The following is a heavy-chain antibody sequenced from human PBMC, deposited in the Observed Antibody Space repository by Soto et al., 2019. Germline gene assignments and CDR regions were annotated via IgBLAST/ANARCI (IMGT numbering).Heavy chain of an antibody. CDR2: IYYSGST. CDR3: ARRYCTNGVCYPFDY. Sequence: PSETLSLTCTVSGGSISSGGYYWSWIRQHPGKGLEWIGYIYYSGSTYYNPSLKSRVTISVDTSKNQFSLKLSSVTAADTAVYYCARRYCTNGVCYPFDYWGQGTLVTVSS. CDR1: GGSISSGGYY. D-gene: IGHD2-8*01. V-gene: IGHV4-31*03. J-gene: IGHJ4*02.